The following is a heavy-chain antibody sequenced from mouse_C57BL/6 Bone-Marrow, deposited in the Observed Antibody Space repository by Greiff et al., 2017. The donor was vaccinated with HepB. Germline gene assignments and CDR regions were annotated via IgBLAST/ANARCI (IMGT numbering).Heavy chain of an antibody. Sequence: EVKLEESGGGLVQPGGSMKLSCAASGFTFSDAWMDWVRQSPEKGLEWVAEIRNKANNHATYYAESVKGRFTISRDDSKSSVYLQMNSLRAEDTGIYYCTSFITTVVAPAMDYWGQGTSVTVSS. J-gene: IGHJ4*01. V-gene: IGHV6-6*01. CDR2: IRNKANNHAT. CDR3: TSFITTVVAPAMDY. CDR1: GFTFSDAW. D-gene: IGHD1-1*01.